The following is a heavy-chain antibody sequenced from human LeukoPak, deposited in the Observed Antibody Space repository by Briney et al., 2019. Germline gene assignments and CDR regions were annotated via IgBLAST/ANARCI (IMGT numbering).Heavy chain of an antibody. V-gene: IGHV4-4*07. CDR2: VYTSGST. Sequence: SETLSLTCPVSGGYISSYYWSWIRQPPGTGMERIRRVYTSGSTNYNPSLKSRVTMSVDTSKNQFSLKLSSVTAADTAVYYCAREEYNWNDVGWFDPWGQGTLVTVSS. D-gene: IGHD1-1*01. CDR1: GGYISSYY. J-gene: IGHJ5*02. CDR3: AREEYNWNDVGWFDP.